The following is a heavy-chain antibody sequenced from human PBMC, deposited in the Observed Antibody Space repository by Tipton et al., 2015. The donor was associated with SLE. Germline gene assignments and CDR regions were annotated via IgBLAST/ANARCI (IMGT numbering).Heavy chain of an antibody. D-gene: IGHD2-2*01. CDR3: ARDREYLGLHAFDI. CDR1: GGSFSGYY. Sequence: LRLSCAVYGGSFSGYYWSWIRQPPGKGLEWIGYVYYTGTTNSNPSLKSRTTISVDTSKNQFSLRLSSVTAADTAVYYCARDREYLGLHAFDIWGQGTMVTVSS. CDR2: VYYTGTT. J-gene: IGHJ3*02. V-gene: IGHV4-34*11.